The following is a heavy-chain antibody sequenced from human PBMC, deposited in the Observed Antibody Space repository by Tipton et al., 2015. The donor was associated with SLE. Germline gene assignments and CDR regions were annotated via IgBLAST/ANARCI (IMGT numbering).Heavy chain of an antibody. Sequence: TLSLTCTVSGGSISNYYWNWIRQPPGKGLEWIGYIYYTGTTYYNPSLKSRLTLSLDTSKNQFSLKMISVTAADTAVYYCARRYGTSFDYWDQGTLVTVSS. V-gene: IGHV4-59*08. D-gene: IGHD2-8*01. J-gene: IGHJ4*02. CDR3: ARRYGTSFDY. CDR1: GGSISNYY. CDR2: IYYTGTT.